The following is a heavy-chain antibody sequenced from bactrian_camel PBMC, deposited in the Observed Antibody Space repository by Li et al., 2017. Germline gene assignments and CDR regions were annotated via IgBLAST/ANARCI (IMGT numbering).Heavy chain of an antibody. CDR2: LVTDGDVP. D-gene: IGHD7*01. J-gene: IGHJ4*01. CDR1: DYTGTYC. V-gene: IGHV3S1*01. Sequence: VQLVESGGGSVQAGGSLRLSCVTSDYTGTYCLGWFRQAPGKEREGVAALVTDGDVPVYGRAVKGRFTISWDSAKNTVYPQMDSLELRDTAIYYCAARAGICIRDDHWSRMRYKGQGTQVTVS.